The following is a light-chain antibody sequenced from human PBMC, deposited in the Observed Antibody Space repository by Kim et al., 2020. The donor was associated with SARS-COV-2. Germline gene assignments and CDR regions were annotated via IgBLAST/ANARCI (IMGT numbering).Light chain of an antibody. CDR2: GAS. CDR1: KSLSSTY. J-gene: IGKJ1*01. Sequence: SPGDRATLSCRASKSLSSTYLAWYQQKPGQAPRLLIHGASSRATGVPDRFSGGGSGTDFTLTISRVEPEDFAVYYCQQFAGSLWTFGQGTKVDIK. V-gene: IGKV3-20*01. CDR3: QQFAGSLWT.